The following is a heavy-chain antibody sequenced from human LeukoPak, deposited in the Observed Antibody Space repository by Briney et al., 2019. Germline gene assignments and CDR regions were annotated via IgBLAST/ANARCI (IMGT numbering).Heavy chain of an antibody. V-gene: IGHV3-53*01. CDR2: SYSGGST. Sequence: GGSLRLSCAASGFTVSSNYMSWVRQAPGKGLEWVSVSYSGGSTYYADSVKGRFTISRDNSKNTLYLQMNSLRAEDTAVYYCARTSTLGLRLQGLVYAFDIWGQGTMVTVSS. D-gene: IGHD4-11*01. CDR1: GFTVSSNY. J-gene: IGHJ3*02. CDR3: ARTSTLGLRLQGLVYAFDI.